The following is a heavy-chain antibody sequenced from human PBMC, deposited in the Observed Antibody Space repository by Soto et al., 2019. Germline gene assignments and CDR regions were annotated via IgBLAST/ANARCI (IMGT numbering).Heavy chain of an antibody. Sequence: PSETLSLTCTVYGGCISSYYWSWIRQPPGKGLEWIGYIYYSGSTNYNPSLKSRVTISVDTSKNQFSLKLSSVTAADTAVYYCARYDYYDSGGFDYWGQGTLVTVSS. CDR1: GGCISSYY. D-gene: IGHD3-22*01. CDR2: IYYSGST. V-gene: IGHV4-59*01. J-gene: IGHJ4*02. CDR3: ARYDYYDSGGFDY.